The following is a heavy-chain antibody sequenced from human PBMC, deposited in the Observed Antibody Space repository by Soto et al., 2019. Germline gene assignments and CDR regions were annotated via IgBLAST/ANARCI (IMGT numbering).Heavy chain of an antibody. D-gene: IGHD5-12*01. CDR3: ARESGGATATLDYYYFYMDV. CDR2: INPNGGVT. CDR1: GDSFNDYY. J-gene: IGHJ6*03. V-gene: IGHV1-2*04. Sequence: QVQLVQSGAEVRKPGASVTVSCRSSGDSFNDYYIHWVRQAPGQGFEWMGWINPNGGVTKYAQKFQGWVSINRETALRTVYKQLSRLRSDDTAVYYCARESGGATATLDYYYFYMDVWGTGTTVTVSS.